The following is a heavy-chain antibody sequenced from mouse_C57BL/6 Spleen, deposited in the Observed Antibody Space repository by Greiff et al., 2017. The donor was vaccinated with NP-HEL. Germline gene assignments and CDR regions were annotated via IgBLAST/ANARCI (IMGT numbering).Heavy chain of an antibody. CDR1: GYAFSSSW. V-gene: IGHV1-82*01. CDR2: IYPGDGDT. Sequence: SGPELVKPGASVKISCKASGYAFSSSWMNWVKQRPGKGLEWIGRIYPGDGDTNYNGKFKGKATLTADKSSSTAYMQLSSLTSEDSAVYFCARDGYYYAMDYWGQGTSVTVSS. J-gene: IGHJ4*01. D-gene: IGHD2-3*01. CDR3: ARDGYYYAMDY.